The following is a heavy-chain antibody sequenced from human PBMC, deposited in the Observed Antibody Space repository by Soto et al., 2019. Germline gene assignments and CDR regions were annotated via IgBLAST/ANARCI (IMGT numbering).Heavy chain of an antibody. Sequence: SETLSLTCTVSGGSISSYYWSWIRQPPGKGLEWIGYIYYSGSTNYNPSLKSRVTISVDTSKNQFSLKLSSVTAADTAVYYCARRVLGYCSSTSCPPSYYYYYMDVWGKGTTVTVSS. CDR3: ARRVLGYCSSTSCPPSYYYYYMDV. V-gene: IGHV4-59*08. J-gene: IGHJ6*03. CDR2: IYYSGST. CDR1: GGSISSYY. D-gene: IGHD2-2*01.